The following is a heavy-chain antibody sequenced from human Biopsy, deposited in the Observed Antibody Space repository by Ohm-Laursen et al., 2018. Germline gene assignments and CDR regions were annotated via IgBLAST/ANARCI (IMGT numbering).Heavy chain of an antibody. J-gene: IGHJ6*02. D-gene: IGHD7-27*01. CDR1: GYTFTSYG. CDR2: INTENGNT. V-gene: IGHV1-18*01. CDR3: ARAKLGPVYYYYGMDV. Sequence: ASSVKVSCNASGYTFTSYGISWVRQAPGQGLEWMGWINTENGNTIYAQNLQGRVTMTADTSTSTAYMEVTSLRSDDTAVYYCARAKLGPVYYYYGMDVWGQGTTVTVSS.